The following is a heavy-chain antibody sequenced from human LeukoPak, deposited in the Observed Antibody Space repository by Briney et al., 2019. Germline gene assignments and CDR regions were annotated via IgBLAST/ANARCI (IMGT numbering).Heavy chain of an antibody. Sequence: ASVKVSCKASGCTFSGYAISWVRQAPGQGLEWMGGIIPIFGTANYAQKFQGRVTITTDESTSTAYMELSSLRSEDTAVYYCARVPIRGYYDSSGYYPYYFDYWGRGTLVTVSS. CDR2: IIPIFGTA. D-gene: IGHD3-22*01. V-gene: IGHV1-69*05. CDR1: GCTFSGYA. CDR3: ARVPIRGYYDSSGYYPYYFDY. J-gene: IGHJ4*02.